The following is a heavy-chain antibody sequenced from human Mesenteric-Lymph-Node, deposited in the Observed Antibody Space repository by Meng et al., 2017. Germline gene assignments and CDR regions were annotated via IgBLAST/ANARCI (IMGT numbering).Heavy chain of an antibody. Sequence: GESLKISCTASGFTVGDNSMAWFRQAPGKGLEWVSFIRTKTYGGTTEYAASVKGRFTISRDESKSIAYLQMNSLKSEDTAVYYCTREGDDSGWRATWGQGTMVTVSS. CDR3: TREGDDSGWRAT. CDR2: IRTKTYGGTT. CDR1: GFTVGDNS. D-gene: IGHD5-12*01. V-gene: IGHV3-49*03. J-gene: IGHJ3*01.